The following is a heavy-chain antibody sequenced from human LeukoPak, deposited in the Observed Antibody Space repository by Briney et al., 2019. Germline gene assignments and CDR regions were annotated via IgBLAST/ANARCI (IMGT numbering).Heavy chain of an antibody. CDR2: ISAYNGNT. J-gene: IGHJ6*03. CDR1: GYTFTSYG. D-gene: IGHD3-10*01. V-gene: IGHV1-18*01. Sequence: GASVKLSCTASGYTFTSYGISWVRQAPGQGLEWMGWISAYNGNTNYAQKLQGRVTITTDKSTSTAYMALRSLRSDDTAVYFCARGGLTMVRGVISPGAYYMDVWGKGTTVTVSS. CDR3: ARGGLTMVRGVISPGAYYMDV.